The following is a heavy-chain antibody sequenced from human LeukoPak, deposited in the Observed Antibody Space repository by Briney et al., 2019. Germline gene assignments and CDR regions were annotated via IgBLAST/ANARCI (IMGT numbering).Heavy chain of an antibody. J-gene: IGHJ4*02. CDR1: GSTVSNKY. V-gene: IGHV3-74*01. D-gene: IGHD5-12*01. Sequence: GGSLRLSCAASGSTVSNKYMSWVRQAPGRGLEWVSRINSDGSSTAYADSVKGRFTISRDNARNTLYLQMNSLRAEDTAVYYCARVRVATLDFWGQGILVTVSS. CDR3: ARVRVATLDF. CDR2: INSDGSST.